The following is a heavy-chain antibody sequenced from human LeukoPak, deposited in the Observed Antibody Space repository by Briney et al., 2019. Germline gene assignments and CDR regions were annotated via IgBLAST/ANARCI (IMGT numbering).Heavy chain of an antibody. J-gene: IGHJ4*02. Sequence: GGSLRLSCAASGFTFSSYAMSWVRQAPGKGLEWVSAISGGGGSTYYADSVKGRFTISRDNSKNTLYLQMNSLSAEDTAVYYCADSSGWYYFDYWGQGTLVTVSS. V-gene: IGHV3-23*01. CDR2: ISGGGGST. CDR1: GFTFSSYA. D-gene: IGHD6-19*01. CDR3: ADSSGWYYFDY.